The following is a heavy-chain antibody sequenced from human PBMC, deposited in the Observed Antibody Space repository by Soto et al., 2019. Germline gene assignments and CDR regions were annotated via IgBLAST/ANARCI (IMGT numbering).Heavy chain of an antibody. CDR2: ISGSGGST. CDR3: AKEGHDYVWGSYRYPPFDY. CDR1: GFTFSSYA. Sequence: GGSLRLSCAASGFTFSSYAMSWVRQALGKGLEWVSAISGSGGSTYYADSVKGRFTISRDNSKNTLYLQMNSLRAEDTAVYYCAKEGHDYVWGSYRYPPFDYWGQGTLVTVSS. J-gene: IGHJ4*02. D-gene: IGHD3-16*02. V-gene: IGHV3-23*01.